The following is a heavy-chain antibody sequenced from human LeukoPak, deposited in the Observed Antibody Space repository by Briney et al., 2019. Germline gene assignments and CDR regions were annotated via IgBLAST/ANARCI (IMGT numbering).Heavy chain of an antibody. CDR1: GYTFTSYY. CDR3: AREARYCSGGSCYSAGFSLDY. Sequence: ASVKVSCKASGYTFTSYYMHWVRQAPGQGLEWMGWINPNSGGTNYAQKFQGRVTMTRDTSISTAYMELSRLRSDDTAVYYCAREARYCSGGSCYSAGFSLDYWGQGTLVTVSS. V-gene: IGHV1-2*02. J-gene: IGHJ4*02. D-gene: IGHD2-15*01. CDR2: INPNSGGT.